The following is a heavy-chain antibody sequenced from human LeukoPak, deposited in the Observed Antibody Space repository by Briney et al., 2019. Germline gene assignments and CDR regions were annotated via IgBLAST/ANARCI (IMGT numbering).Heavy chain of an antibody. V-gene: IGHV3-21*01. Sequence: PGGPLSFSCEPPGLTFISFSMNWVRQPPGKGLGWASSISSSSSYIYYADSVKGRFTISRDNAKNSLYLQMNSLRAEDTAVYYCARDRRTTYPFDYWGQGTLVTVSS. D-gene: IGHD4-17*01. CDR1: GLTFISFS. CDR2: ISSSSSYI. CDR3: ARDRRTTYPFDY. J-gene: IGHJ4*02.